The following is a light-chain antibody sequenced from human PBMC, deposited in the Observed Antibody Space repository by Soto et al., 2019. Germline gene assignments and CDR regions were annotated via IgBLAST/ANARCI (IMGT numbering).Light chain of an antibody. Sequence: DIQMTQSPSSVSASVGDRVTITCRASQNIDNWLAWYQQRPGKAPKLLIYAASSLQSGVPSRFGGSGYGTDFTLTISSLQPEDFATYYCQHLNSFPRTFGQGTKVEIK. J-gene: IGKJ1*01. CDR2: AAS. CDR3: QHLNSFPRT. V-gene: IGKV1-12*01. CDR1: QNIDNW.